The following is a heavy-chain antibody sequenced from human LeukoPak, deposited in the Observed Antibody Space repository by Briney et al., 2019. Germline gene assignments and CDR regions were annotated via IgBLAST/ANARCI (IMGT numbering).Heavy chain of an antibody. J-gene: IGHJ2*01. Sequence: GGSLRLSCAASGFTFSSYGMHWVRQAPGKGLEWVAVIWYDGSNKYYPDSVQGRFTISRDNSKNTLYLQVNSLRAEDMAVYYCARDRSMSGWYIDLWGRGTLVTVSS. V-gene: IGHV3-33*01. D-gene: IGHD2/OR15-2a*01. CDR2: IWYDGSNK. CDR1: GFTFSSYG. CDR3: ARDRSMSGWYIDL.